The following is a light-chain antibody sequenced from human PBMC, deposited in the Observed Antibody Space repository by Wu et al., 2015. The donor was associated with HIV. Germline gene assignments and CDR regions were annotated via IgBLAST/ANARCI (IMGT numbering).Light chain of an antibody. CDR2: GAS. J-gene: IGKJ2*03. CDR1: QSVSFST. CDR3: QQYGSSRS. Sequence: TLSCRPSQSVSFSTLAWVPARNLRATGSHGSSSYGASTGPLASQTRFSGSGSGTDFTLTISRLEPEDFAVYYCQQYGSSRSFGQGTKLEIK. V-gene: IGKV3-20*01.